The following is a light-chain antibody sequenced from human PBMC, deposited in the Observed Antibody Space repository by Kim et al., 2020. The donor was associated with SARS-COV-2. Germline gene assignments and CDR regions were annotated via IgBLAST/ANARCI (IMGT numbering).Light chain of an antibody. CDR2: GAS. CDR1: QSVSIT. Sequence: SPGERAPLSCRASQSVSITLAWYQQKPGQAPRLIIYGASTRATGIPARFSGSGSGTEVTLTISSLQSEDFAVYYCQQYNNWPPQYSFGQGTKLEI. CDR3: QQYNNWPPQYS. J-gene: IGKJ2*03. V-gene: IGKV3-15*01.